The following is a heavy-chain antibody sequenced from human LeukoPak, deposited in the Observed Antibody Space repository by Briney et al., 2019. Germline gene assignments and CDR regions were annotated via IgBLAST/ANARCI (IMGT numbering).Heavy chain of an antibody. D-gene: IGHD6-19*01. J-gene: IGHJ6*03. CDR2: MNPNSGNT. V-gene: IGHV1-8*02. CDR3: ARARVVAGTTYYYYYYMDV. CDR1: GHTFTSYD. Sequence: ASVKVSCKASGHTFTSYDINWVRQATGQGLEWMGWMNPNSGNTAYAQKFQGRVTMTRNTSISTAYMELSSLRSEDTAVYYCARARVVAGTTYYYYYYMDVWGKGTTVTVSS.